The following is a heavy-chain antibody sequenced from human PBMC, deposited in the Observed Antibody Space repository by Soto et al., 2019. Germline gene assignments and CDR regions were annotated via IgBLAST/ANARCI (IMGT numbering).Heavy chain of an antibody. CDR1: GFTFSSYA. D-gene: IGHD5-12*01. CDR2: ISYDGSNK. J-gene: IGHJ4*02. CDR3: AAYYLVEMATIVDY. V-gene: IGHV3-30-3*01. Sequence: QVQPVESGGGVVQPGRSLRLSCAASGFTFSSYAMHWVRQAPGKGLEWVAVISYDGSNKYYADSVKGRFTISRDNSKNTLYLQMNSLRAEDTAVYYCAAYYLVEMATIVDYWGQGTLVTVSS.